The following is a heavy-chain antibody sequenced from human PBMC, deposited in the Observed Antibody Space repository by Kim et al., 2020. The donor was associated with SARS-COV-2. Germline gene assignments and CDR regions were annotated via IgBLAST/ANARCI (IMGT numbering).Heavy chain of an antibody. CDR3: AREGGGVGWANPHFDY. CDR1: GYTFTGYY. V-gene: IGHV1-2*06. D-gene: IGHD1-26*01. CDR2: INPNTGDT. J-gene: IGHJ4*01. Sequence: ASVKVSCKASGYTFTGYYMHWVRQAPGQGLEWMGRINPNTGDTDYAQNFQGRVTMTRDTSISTVYMELNRLKSDDTALYYCAREGGGVGWANPHFDYWG.